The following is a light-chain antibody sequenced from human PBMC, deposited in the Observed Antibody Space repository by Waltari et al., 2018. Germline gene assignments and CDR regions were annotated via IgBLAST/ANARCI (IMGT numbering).Light chain of an antibody. CDR1: QNINSW. Sequence: DIQMTQSPSTLSAFVGDGVTITCRASQNINSWLAWYQQKPGEAPNLLISRASNLESGVPSRFSGSKSGTEFTLTISSLQPDDFATYYCQQYDTYPWTFAQGTKVDIK. CDR3: QQYDTYPWT. V-gene: IGKV1-5*03. CDR2: RAS. J-gene: IGKJ1*01.